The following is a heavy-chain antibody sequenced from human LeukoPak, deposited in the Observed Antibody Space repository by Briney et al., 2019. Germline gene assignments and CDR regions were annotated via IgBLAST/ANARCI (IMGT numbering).Heavy chain of an antibody. CDR3: ARKAGDYGFDY. J-gene: IGHJ4*02. CDR1: GGTFSSYA. V-gene: IGHV1-69*01. D-gene: IGHD4-17*01. CDR2: IIPIFGTA. Sequence: SLTLSCKASGGTFSSYAISWVRQAPGQGLEWMGGIIPIFGTANYAQKFQGRVTITADESTSTAYMELSSLRSEDTAVYYCARKAGDYGFDYWGQGTLVTVSS.